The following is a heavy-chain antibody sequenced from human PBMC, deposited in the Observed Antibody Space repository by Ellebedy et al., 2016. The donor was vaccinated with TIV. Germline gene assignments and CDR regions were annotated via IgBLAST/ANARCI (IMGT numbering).Heavy chain of an antibody. D-gene: IGHD6-13*01. V-gene: IGHV3-30-3*01. J-gene: IGHJ6*02. CDR3: ASRGGIAAGTSYYGMDV. CDR2: ISNDGSKK. CDR1: GFNIINYG. Sequence: GGSLRLXCAASGFNIINYGMNWVRQAPGKGLEWVAVISNDGSKKFYADSVKGRFTISRDNSKNTLSLQMNSLRGEDTAVYYCASRGGIAAGTSYYGMDVWGQGITVIVSS.